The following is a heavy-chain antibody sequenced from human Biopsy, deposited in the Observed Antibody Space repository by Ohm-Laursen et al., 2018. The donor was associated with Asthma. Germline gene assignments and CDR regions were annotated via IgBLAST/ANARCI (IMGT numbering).Heavy chain of an antibody. CDR3: ARVFESSEWGPFYHFGLDV. CDR2: ISKDASTQ. CDR1: GFSFSNFA. Sequence: SLRLSCTASGFSFSNFAIHWVRQAPGKGLEWVGVISKDASTQDYADSVKGRFTISRDNAQKSLFLQMGSLRAEDTAIYYCARVFESSEWGPFYHFGLDVWGQGTTVAVSS. V-gene: IGHV3-30*07. D-gene: IGHD6-25*01. J-gene: IGHJ6*02.